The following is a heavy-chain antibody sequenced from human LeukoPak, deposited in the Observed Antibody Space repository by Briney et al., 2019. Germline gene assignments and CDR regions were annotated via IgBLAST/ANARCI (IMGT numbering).Heavy chain of an antibody. J-gene: IGHJ4*02. CDR2: IIPIFGTA. D-gene: IGHD5-24*01. Sequence: ASVKVSCKACGGTFSSYAISWVRQAPGQGLEWMGRIIPIFGTANYAQKFQGRVTITADKSTSTAYMELSSLRSEDTAVYYCALRSLEMATPYDYWGQGTLVTVSS. V-gene: IGHV1-69*06. CDR1: GGTFSSYA. CDR3: ALRSLEMATPYDY.